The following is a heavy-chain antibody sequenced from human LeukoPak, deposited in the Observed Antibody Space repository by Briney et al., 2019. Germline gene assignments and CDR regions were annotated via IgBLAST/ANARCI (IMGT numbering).Heavy chain of an antibody. V-gene: IGHV3-53*01. CDR2: IYSGGST. CDR1: GFTVSSNY. J-gene: IGHJ4*02. Sequence: GGSLRLSCAASGFTVSSNYMSWVRQAPGKGLEWVSVIYSGGSTYYADSVKGRFTISRDNSKSTLYLQMNSLRAEDTAVYYCARTYGSGDLEYWGQGTLVTVSS. D-gene: IGHD3-10*01. CDR3: ARTYGSGDLEY.